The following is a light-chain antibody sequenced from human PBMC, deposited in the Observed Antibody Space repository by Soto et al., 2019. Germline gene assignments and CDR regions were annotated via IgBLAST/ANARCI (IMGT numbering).Light chain of an antibody. Sequence: EIVLTQSPGTLSLSPGERATLSCRASQSFRSDLAWYQHNPGQAPRLLIYGASTRATGIPVRFSGSGSGTEFTLTISSLQSEDFAVYYCQHYNNRPLTFGGGTKVDIK. J-gene: IGKJ4*01. V-gene: IGKV3-15*01. CDR3: QHYNNRPLT. CDR2: GAS. CDR1: QSFRSD.